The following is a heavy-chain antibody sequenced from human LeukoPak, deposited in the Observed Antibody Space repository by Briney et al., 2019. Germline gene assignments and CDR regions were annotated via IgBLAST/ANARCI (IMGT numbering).Heavy chain of an antibody. Sequence: APVKLSCKASGSTFTSSGISWVRQSPGQGLEWLGWISVYNGNTTYAQKLQGRVTMTTDTTTSTAYMELRSLRSDDTAVYYCARDRGNYYDSSGYFPFDYWGQGTLVTVSS. D-gene: IGHD3-22*01. V-gene: IGHV1-18*01. CDR2: ISVYNGNT. CDR1: GSTFTSSG. J-gene: IGHJ4*02. CDR3: ARDRGNYYDSSGYFPFDY.